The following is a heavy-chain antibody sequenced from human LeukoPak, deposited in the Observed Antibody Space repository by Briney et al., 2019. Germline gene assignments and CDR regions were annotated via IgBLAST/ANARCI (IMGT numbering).Heavy chain of an antibody. CDR2: ISSSGSTI. J-gene: IGHJ5*02. D-gene: IGHD3-10*01. V-gene: IGHV3-11*01. CDR3: ARDITMVRGVIITSRWFDP. Sequence: GGSLRLSCAASGFTLSNYYMSWIRQAPGKGLEWVSYISSSGSTIYYADSVKGRFTISRDNAKNSLYLQMNSLRAEDTAVYYCARDITMVRGVIITSRWFDPWGQGTLVTVSS. CDR1: GFTLSNYY.